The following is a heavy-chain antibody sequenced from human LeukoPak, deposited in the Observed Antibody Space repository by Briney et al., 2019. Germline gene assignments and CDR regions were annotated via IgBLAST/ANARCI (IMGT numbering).Heavy chain of an antibody. CDR2: IYTSGST. J-gene: IGHJ3*02. CDR1: GGSISSYY. CDR3: ARDKHDYGDYRTDAFDI. Sequence: SETLSLTCTVSGGSISSYYWSWIRQPPGKGLEWIGYIYTSGSTNYNPSLRSRVTMSLDTSKNHFSLKLSSVTAADTAVYYCARDKHDYGDYRTDAFDIWGQGTMVTVSS. V-gene: IGHV4-4*08. D-gene: IGHD4-17*01.